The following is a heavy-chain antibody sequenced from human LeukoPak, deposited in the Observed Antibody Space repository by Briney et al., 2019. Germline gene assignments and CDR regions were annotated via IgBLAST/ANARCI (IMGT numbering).Heavy chain of an antibody. J-gene: IGHJ4*02. CDR3: ARLWGNFDY. CDR2: INHSGST. V-gene: IGHV4-34*01. CDR1: GGSFSGYY. D-gene: IGHD7-27*01. Sequence: PSETLSLTCAVYGGSFSGYYWSWIRQPPGKGLEWIGEINHSGSTNYNPSLKSRVTISVDTSKNQFSLKLSSVTAADTAVYYCARLWGNFDYWGQGTLVTASS.